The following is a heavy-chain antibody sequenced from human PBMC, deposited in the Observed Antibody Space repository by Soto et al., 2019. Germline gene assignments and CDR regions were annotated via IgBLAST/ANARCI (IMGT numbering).Heavy chain of an antibody. CDR1: GDSVSSNSAA. CDR2: TYYRSKWYN. J-gene: IGHJ3*02. V-gene: IGHV6-1*01. CDR3: ARDLCSSTSCYRPDDAFDI. Sequence: QVPLQQSGPGLVKPSQTLSLTCAISGDSVSSNSAAWNWIRQSPSRGLEWLGRTYYRSKWYNDYAVSVKSRITINPDTSKNQFSLQLNSVTPEDTAVYYCARDLCSSTSCYRPDDAFDIWGQGTMVTVSS. D-gene: IGHD2-2*01.